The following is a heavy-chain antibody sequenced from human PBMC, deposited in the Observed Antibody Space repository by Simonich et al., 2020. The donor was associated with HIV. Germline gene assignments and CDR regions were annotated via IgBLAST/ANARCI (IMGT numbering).Heavy chain of an antibody. CDR3: ARVPRRGMIDY. D-gene: IGHD3-10*01. CDR1: GVSISSYY. J-gene: IGHJ4*02. CDR2: IYYSGST. Sequence: QVQLQESGPGLVKPSETLSLTCNVSGVSISSYYWSWLRQPPGKGLEWIWYIYYSGSTNDQPAIKRRVTISIDTSKNQFSLKLSSVTAADTAVYYCARVPRRGMIDYWGRGTLVTVSS. V-gene: IGHV4-59*12.